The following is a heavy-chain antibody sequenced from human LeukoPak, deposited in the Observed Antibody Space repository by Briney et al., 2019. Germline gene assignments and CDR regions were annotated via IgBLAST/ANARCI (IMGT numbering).Heavy chain of an antibody. CDR3: ARGLLWLEWFGEFSKSYYMDV. J-gene: IGHJ6*03. CDR1: GGTFSSYA. V-gene: IGHV1-69*13. D-gene: IGHD3-10*01. CDR2: IIPIFGTA. Sequence: ASVKVSCKASGGTFSSYAISWVRQAPGQGLEWMGGIIPIFGTANYAQKFQGRVTITADESTSTGYMELSSLRSEDTAVYYCARGLLWLEWFGEFSKSYYMDVWGKGTTVTISS.